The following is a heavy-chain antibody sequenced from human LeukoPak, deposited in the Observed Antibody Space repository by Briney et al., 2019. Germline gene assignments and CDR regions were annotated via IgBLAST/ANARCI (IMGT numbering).Heavy chain of an antibody. D-gene: IGHD2-15*01. CDR1: GFTFISYA. J-gene: IGHJ4*02. V-gene: IGHV3-23*01. CDR2: ISGSGGST. Sequence: GGSLRLSCAASGFTFISYAMSWVRQAPGKGLEWVSAISGSGGSTYYADSVKGRFTIPRDNSKNTLYLQMNSLRAEDTAVYYCAREYCSGGSCYVDYWGQGTLVTVSS. CDR3: AREYCSGGSCYVDY.